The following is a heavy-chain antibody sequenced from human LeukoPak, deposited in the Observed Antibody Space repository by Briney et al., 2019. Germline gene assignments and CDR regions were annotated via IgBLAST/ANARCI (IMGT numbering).Heavy chain of an antibody. D-gene: IGHD6-6*01. J-gene: IGHJ5*02. CDR3: ATDGGEQLVRGWFDP. Sequence: ASVKVSCKASGGTFTSYAISWVRQAPGQGLEWMGGIIPIFGTANYAQKFQGRVTITADESTSTAYMELSSLRSEDTAVYYCATDGGEQLVRGWFDPWGQGTLVTVSS. CDR2: IIPIFGTA. CDR1: GGTFTSYA. V-gene: IGHV1-69*01.